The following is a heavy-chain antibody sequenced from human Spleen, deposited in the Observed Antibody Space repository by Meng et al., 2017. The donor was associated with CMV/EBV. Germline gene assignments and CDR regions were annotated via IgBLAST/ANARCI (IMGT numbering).Heavy chain of an antibody. J-gene: IGHJ6*02. V-gene: IGHV1-2*02. CDR2: INPSSGAT. D-gene: IGHD3-3*01. CDR1: GYTFTYYY. Sequence: ASVKVSCKASGYTFTYYYIHWVRQTPGQGLEWMGWINPSSGATNFAQKFQGRVTLTRDTSISTAYMELSRLRSDDTAVYYCARDRAKIFEGYYGMDVWGQGTTVTVS. CDR3: ARDRAKIFEGYYGMDV.